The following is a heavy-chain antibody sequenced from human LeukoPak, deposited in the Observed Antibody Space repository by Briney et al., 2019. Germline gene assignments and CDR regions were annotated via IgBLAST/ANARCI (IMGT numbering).Heavy chain of an antibody. V-gene: IGHV1-18*01. Sequence: GASVKVSCKASGYTFTSYGISWVRQAPGQGLEWMGWISAYNGNTNYAQKLQGRATMTTDTSTSTAYMELRSLRSDDTAVYYCAREKATGKLYYFDYWGQGTLVTVSS. CDR2: ISAYNGNT. CDR3: AREKATGKLYYFDY. CDR1: GYTFTSYG. D-gene: IGHD1-26*01. J-gene: IGHJ4*02.